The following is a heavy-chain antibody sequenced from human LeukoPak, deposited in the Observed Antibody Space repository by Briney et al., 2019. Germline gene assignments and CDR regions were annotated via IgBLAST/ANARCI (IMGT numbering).Heavy chain of an antibody. CDR2: INQDGSEK. V-gene: IGHV3-7*01. CDR1: GFTFSRYW. D-gene: IGHD3-10*01. J-gene: IGHJ3*02. Sequence: GGSLRLSCAASGFTFSRYWMSWVRQAPGKGLEWVANINQDGSEKYYVDSVKGRFTISRDNAKNSLYLQMTSLRAGDTAVYYCASHYGSGSYSGDAFDIWGQGTMVTVSS. CDR3: ASHYGSGSYSGDAFDI.